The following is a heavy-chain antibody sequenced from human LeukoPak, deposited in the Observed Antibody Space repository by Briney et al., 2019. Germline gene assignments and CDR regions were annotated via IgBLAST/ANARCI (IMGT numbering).Heavy chain of an antibody. Sequence: GASVKVSCKASGYTFTSYGISWVRQAPGQGLEWMGWISAYNGNTNYAQKLQGRVTMTTDTSTSTAYMELRSLRSDDTAVYYCARDSGNTYYYGSDIYSYWGQGTLVTVSS. CDR2: ISAYNGNT. CDR1: GYTFTSYG. J-gene: IGHJ4*02. D-gene: IGHD3-10*01. V-gene: IGHV1-18*01. CDR3: ARDSGNTYYYGSDIYSY.